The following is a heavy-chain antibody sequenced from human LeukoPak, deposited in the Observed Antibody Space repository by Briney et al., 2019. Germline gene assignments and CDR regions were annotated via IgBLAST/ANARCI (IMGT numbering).Heavy chain of an antibody. V-gene: IGHV3-48*03. D-gene: IGHD3-16*01. CDR3: TRRFGSAICDY. CDR2: ISSSGSTI. CDR1: GFTFSSYE. J-gene: IGHJ4*02. Sequence: GGSLRLSCAASGFTFSSYEMNWVRQAPGKGLEWISYISSSGSTIYYADSVKGRFTISRDNAKNSLYLQMNSLRAEDTAVYCCTRRFGSAICDYWGQGTLVTVSS.